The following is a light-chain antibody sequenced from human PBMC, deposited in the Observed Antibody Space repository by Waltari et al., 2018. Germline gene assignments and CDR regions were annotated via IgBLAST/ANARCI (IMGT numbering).Light chain of an antibody. V-gene: IGLV2-23*01. Sequence: QSALIQPASVSGSPGQSITMPCTETNSAVGAYYLVSWYQQHPGKAPKLMIYEGNKRPSGVSYRFSGSKSGNTASLTISGLQAEDEADYYCSSYAGSSSPRVFGGGTKLTVL. J-gene: IGLJ3*02. CDR1: NSAVGAYYL. CDR2: EGN. CDR3: SSYAGSSSPRV.